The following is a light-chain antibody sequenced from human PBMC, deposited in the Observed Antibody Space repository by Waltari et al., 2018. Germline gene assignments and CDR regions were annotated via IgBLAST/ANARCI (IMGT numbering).Light chain of an antibody. J-gene: IGLJ2*01. CDR2: DVS. V-gene: IGLV2-14*03. CDR3: SSYTSSSTVGVL. CDR1: SYDVGHYNY. Sequence: QSALTQPASVSGSPGQSITISCTGTSYDVGHYNYVSWYQQRPGKAPKLINYDVSYRPSGVSHRFSGSKSGSTASLTISGLQAEDEADYHCSSYTSSSTVGVLFGGGTKLTVL.